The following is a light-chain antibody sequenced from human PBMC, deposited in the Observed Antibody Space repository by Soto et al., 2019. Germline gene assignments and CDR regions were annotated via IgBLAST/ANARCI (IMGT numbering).Light chain of an antibody. CDR1: QSVSSSS. CDR3: QQLNSYPPIFT. Sequence: EIVLTQSPGTLSLSPGERATLSCRASQSVSSSSLVWYQQKPGQAPRLLIYGASSRTTGIPDRFSGSGSGTDFTLTISRLEPEDFATYYCQQLNSYPPIFTFGPGTKVEIK. V-gene: IGKV3-20*01. J-gene: IGKJ3*01. CDR2: GAS.